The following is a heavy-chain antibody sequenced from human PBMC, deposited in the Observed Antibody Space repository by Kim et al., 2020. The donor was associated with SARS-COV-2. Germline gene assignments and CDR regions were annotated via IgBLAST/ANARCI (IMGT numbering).Heavy chain of an antibody. CDR3: ARGSVAGTEWFDP. D-gene: IGHD6-19*01. Sequence: GGSLRLSCAASGFTFSSYSMNWVRQAPGKGLEWVSSISSSSSYIYYADSVKGRFTISRDNAKNSLYLQMNSLRAEDTAVYYCARGSVAGTEWFDPWGQGTLVTVSS. J-gene: IGHJ5*02. CDR2: ISSSSSYI. V-gene: IGHV3-21*01. CDR1: GFTFSSYS.